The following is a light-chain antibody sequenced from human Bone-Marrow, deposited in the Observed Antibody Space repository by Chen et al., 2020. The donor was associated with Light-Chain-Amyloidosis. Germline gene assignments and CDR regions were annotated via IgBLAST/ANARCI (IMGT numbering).Light chain of an antibody. V-gene: IGLV2-14*01. CDR3: SSYTITNTLG. CDR2: EVT. J-gene: IGLJ1*01. Sequence: QSALTQPASVSGSPGQSITISCTGTSSDVVGDNHVSWYQQHPDKAPKLMIYEVTNRPSWVPDRFSGSKSDNTASLTISGLQTEDEADYFCSSYTITNTLGFGSGTRVTVL. CDR1: SSDVVGDNH.